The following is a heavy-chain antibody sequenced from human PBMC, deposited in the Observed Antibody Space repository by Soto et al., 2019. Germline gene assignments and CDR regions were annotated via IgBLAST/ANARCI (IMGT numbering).Heavy chain of an antibody. CDR3: VSGYGDFDH. CDR1: GITFSNYG. D-gene: IGHD3-22*01. V-gene: IGHV3-33*08. J-gene: IGHJ4*02. Sequence: QVQLVESGGGVVQPGRSLRLSCAASGITFSNYGTHWVRQAPGKGLEWVAVIWYDGRDKYYADSVKGRFTISRDNSKNTLYLQMNSLTADDTAVYYCVSGYGDFDHWGQGTVVSASS. CDR2: IWYDGRDK.